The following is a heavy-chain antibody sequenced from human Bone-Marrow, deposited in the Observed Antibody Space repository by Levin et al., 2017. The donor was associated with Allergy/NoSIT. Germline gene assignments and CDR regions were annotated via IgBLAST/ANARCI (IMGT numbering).Heavy chain of an antibody. CDR1: GFTFSGSA. J-gene: IGHJ4*02. Sequence: KVSCAASGFTFSGSAMHWVRQASGKGLEWVGRIRSKANSYATAYAASVKGRFTISRDDSKNTAYLQMNSLKTEDTAVYYCTDYGDYVTGWGQGTLVTVSS. CDR3: TDYGDYVTG. D-gene: IGHD4-17*01. V-gene: IGHV3-73*01. CDR2: IRSKANSYAT.